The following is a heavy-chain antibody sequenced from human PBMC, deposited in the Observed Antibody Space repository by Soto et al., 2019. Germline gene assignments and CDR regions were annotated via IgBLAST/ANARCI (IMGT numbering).Heavy chain of an antibody. D-gene: IGHD2-15*01. CDR3: ARDKAQIGYCSGGSCYRNDAFDI. CDR1: GGTFSSYT. CDR2: IIPILGIA. Sequence: EASVKVSCKASGGTFSSYTISWVRQAPGQGLEWMGRIIPILGIANYAQKFQGRVTITADKSTSTAYMELSSLRSEDTAVYYCARDKAQIGYCSGGSCYRNDAFDIWGKGTMVTVSS. J-gene: IGHJ3*02. V-gene: IGHV1-69*04.